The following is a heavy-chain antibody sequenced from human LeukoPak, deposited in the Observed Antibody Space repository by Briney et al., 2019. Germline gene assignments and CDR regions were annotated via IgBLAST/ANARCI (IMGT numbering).Heavy chain of an antibody. CDR3: AKLAGASTN. D-gene: IGHD6-19*01. CDR1: GFTFRSYG. CDR2: ISYDGSNK. V-gene: IGHV3-30*18. J-gene: IGHJ4*02. Sequence: PGGSLRLSCAACGFTFRSYGMHWVRQAPGKGLEWVAVISYDGSNKYYADSVKGRFTISRDNSKNTLYLQMNSLRAEDTAVYYCAKLAGASTNWGQGTLVTVSS.